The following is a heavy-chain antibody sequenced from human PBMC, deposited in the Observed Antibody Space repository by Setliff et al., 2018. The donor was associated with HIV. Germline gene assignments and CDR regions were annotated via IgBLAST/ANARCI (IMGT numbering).Heavy chain of an antibody. J-gene: IGHJ4*02. Sequence: SETLSLTCTVSGDFFSSDYYGGWIRQPPGKGLEWIGSIYHSGSTYYNPSLKSRVTISVDTSKNQFSLKLSSVPAADPAVYYCARGPAATYKQSGAGYSDYWGQGTLVTVSS. CDR1: GDFFSSDYY. CDR3: ARGPAATYKQSGAGYSDY. D-gene: IGHD1-1*01. CDR2: IYHSGST. V-gene: IGHV4-38-2*02.